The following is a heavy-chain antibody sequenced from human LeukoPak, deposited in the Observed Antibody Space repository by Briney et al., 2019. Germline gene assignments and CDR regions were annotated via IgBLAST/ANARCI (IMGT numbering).Heavy chain of an antibody. J-gene: IGHJ4*02. Sequence: PSETLSLTCTVSGGSISSGSYYWSWIRQPAGKGLEWIGRIYTSGSTNYNPSLKSRVTISLDTSKNQFSLKLGSVTAADTAVYYFANSIDFDYGDYYFDYWGQGALVTISS. CDR1: GGSISSGSYY. V-gene: IGHV4-61*02. D-gene: IGHD4-17*01. CDR2: IYTSGST. CDR3: ANSIDFDYGDYYFDY.